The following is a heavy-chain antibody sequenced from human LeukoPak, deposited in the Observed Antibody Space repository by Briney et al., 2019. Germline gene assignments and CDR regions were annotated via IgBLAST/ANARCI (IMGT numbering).Heavy chain of an antibody. Sequence: SETLSLTCAVYGGSFSGYYWTWIRQPPGKGPEWIGEINHSGSTNYNPSLKSRVTISVDTSKNQFSLKLSSVTAADTAVYYCARSVHISAPFDVWGQGTLVTVSS. V-gene: IGHV4-34*01. CDR2: INHSGST. D-gene: IGHD2-21*01. J-gene: IGHJ4*02. CDR3: ARSVHISAPFDV. CDR1: GGSFSGYY.